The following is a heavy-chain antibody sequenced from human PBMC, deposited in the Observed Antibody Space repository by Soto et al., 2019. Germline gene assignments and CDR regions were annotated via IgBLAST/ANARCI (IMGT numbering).Heavy chain of an antibody. CDR1: GGSISSGGYY. D-gene: IGHD6-13*01. Sequence: QVQLQESGPGLVKPSQTLSLTCTVSGGSISSGGYYWSWIRQHPGKGLGWIGYIYYSGCTYYNPSLKSRVTISVDTSKNQFSLKLSSVTAADTSVYYCARDVSIAAAGTGYYYYYGMDVWGQGTTVTVSS. V-gene: IGHV4-31*03. J-gene: IGHJ6*02. CDR3: ARDVSIAAAGTGYYYYYGMDV. CDR2: IYYSGCT.